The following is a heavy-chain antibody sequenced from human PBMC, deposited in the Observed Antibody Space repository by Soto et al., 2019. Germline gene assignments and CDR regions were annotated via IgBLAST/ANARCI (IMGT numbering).Heavy chain of an antibody. J-gene: IGHJ4*02. Sequence: NHGGSLRISCAASGYTFSSYSMTWVRQAQGKGLEWVSSISSSSSYIYYADSVKGRFTISRDNAKNSLYLQMNSLRAEDTAVYYCASGAVAGVVDYWGQGTLVTVSS. CDR2: ISSSSSYI. V-gene: IGHV3-21*01. CDR3: ASGAVAGVVDY. CDR1: GYTFSSYS. D-gene: IGHD6-19*01.